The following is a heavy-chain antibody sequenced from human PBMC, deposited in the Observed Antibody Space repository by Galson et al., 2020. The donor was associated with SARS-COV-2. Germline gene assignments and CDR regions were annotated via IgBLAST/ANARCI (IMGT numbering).Heavy chain of an antibody. J-gene: IGHJ4*02. V-gene: IGHV2-5*02. CDR2: IYWDDDK. CDR1: GFSLSTSGVG. CDR3: ADRPGGFWSGYYDY. Sequence: SGPTLVKPTQTLTLTCTFSGFSLSTSGVGVGWIRQPPGKALEWLALIYWDDDKRYSPSLKSTLTLTKDTSKNQVVLTMTNMDPVETATYYCADRPGGFWSGYYDYWGQGTLVTVSS. D-gene: IGHD3-3*01.